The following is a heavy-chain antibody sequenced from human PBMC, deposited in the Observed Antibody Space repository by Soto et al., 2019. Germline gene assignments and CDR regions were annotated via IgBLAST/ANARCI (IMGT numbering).Heavy chain of an antibody. CDR3: ARTTERLVLAYWFDP. Sequence: SVKVSGKASGGTFSIYAISGVLQSPLQGLEWMGGIIPIFGTANYAQKFQGRVTITADKSTSTAYMELSSLRSEDTAVYYCARTTERLVLAYWFDPWGQGTLVTVSS. CDR2: IIPIFGTA. J-gene: IGHJ5*02. CDR1: GGTFSIYA. V-gene: IGHV1-69*06. D-gene: IGHD6-13*01.